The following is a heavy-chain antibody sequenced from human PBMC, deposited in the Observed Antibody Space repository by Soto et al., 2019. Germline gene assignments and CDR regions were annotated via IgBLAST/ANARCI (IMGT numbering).Heavy chain of an antibody. CDR3: ARVSYGDTADY. CDR1: GGSISSYY. V-gene: IGHV4-59*08. D-gene: IGHD4-17*01. Sequence: SETLSLTCTVSGGSISSYYWSWIRQPPGKGLEWIGYIYYSGSTNYNPSLKSRVTISVDTSKNQFSLKLSSVTAADTAVYYCARVSYGDTADYWGQGTLVTVSS. J-gene: IGHJ4*02. CDR2: IYYSGST.